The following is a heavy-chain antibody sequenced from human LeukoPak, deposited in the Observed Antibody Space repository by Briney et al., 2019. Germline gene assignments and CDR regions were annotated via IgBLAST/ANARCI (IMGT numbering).Heavy chain of an antibody. CDR1: GGSISSYY. Sequence: SETLSLTCTVSGGSISSYYWSWIRQPPGKGLEGIGYIYYSGSTNYNPSLKSRVIISVDTSKNQFSLKLSSMSAADTAVYYCARGRDYGDYEFDYWGRGTLVTVSS. D-gene: IGHD4-17*01. CDR2: IYYSGST. CDR3: ARGRDYGDYEFDY. V-gene: IGHV4-59*01. J-gene: IGHJ4*02.